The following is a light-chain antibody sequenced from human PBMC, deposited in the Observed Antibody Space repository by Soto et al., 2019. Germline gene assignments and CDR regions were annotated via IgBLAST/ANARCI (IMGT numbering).Light chain of an antibody. CDR1: QSVSSN. CDR2: GAF. Sequence: IVMTPAPGPLFLSPGERVPPSCRASQSVSSNLAWYQQKPGQAPRLLIYGAFSRANGIPVRFSGSASGTDFTLIISRLEPEDVAVYYCQQYGSLPKTFGQGTKVDIK. J-gene: IGKJ1*01. V-gene: IGKV3-20*01. CDR3: QQYGSLPKT.